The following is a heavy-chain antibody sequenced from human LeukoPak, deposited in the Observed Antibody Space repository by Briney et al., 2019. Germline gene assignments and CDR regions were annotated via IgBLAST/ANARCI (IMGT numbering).Heavy chain of an antibody. CDR2: ITSSGRST. J-gene: IGHJ4*02. CDR1: GFTVSDYH. D-gene: IGHD3-16*01. CDR3: TRERRGSYYAFEY. V-gene: IGHV3-11*01. Sequence: GGSLRLSCAASGFTVSDYHMSWVRQAPGRGLEWISYITSSGRSTNHADSVKGRFTISRDNAKNSVVLQMSSLTVEDTAVHYCTRERRGSYYAFEYWGQGALVTVSS.